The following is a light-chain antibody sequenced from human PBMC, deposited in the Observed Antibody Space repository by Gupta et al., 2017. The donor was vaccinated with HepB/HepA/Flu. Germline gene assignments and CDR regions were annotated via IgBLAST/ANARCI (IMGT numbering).Light chain of an antibody. CDR2: RNN. Sequence: QAGLTQPPSVSTDLRQTATLTCTGNGNNVDNQGAVWLQQHEGHPPKLLSYRNNNRPSWISERFSASRSGNTASLTITGLQPEDEADYYCSAWDSSLNAGVFGGGTKLTVL. V-gene: IGLV10-54*04. CDR3: SAWDSSLNAGV. J-gene: IGLJ3*02. CDR1: GNNVDNQG.